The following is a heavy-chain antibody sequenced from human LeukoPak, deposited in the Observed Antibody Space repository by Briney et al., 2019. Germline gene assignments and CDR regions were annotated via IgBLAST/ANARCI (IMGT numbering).Heavy chain of an antibody. CDR3: ATVGAGRYFDD. CDR1: GFTFSSYT. D-gene: IGHD3-10*01. CDR2: ISSGGTNK. Sequence: GRSLRLSCAASGFTFSSYTLHWVRQAPGKGLEWVAVISSGGTNKYYADSVKGRFTISRDNSKNTLYLQVHSLRAEDTAVYYCATVGAGRYFDDWGQGTLVTVSS. V-gene: IGHV3-30-3*01. J-gene: IGHJ4*02.